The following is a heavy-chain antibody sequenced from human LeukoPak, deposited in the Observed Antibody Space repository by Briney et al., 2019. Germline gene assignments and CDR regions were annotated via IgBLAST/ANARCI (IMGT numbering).Heavy chain of an antibody. J-gene: IGHJ3*02. D-gene: IGHD3-22*01. CDR1: GGTFSSYA. Sequence: ASVKVSCKASGGTFSSYAISWVRQAPGQGLEWMGGIIPIFGTANYAQKFQGRVTITADESTSTAYMELSSLRSEDTAVYYCARDGVGYYDSSGYSGNDAFDIWGQGTMVTVSS. V-gene: IGHV1-69*13. CDR3: ARDGVGYYDSSGYSGNDAFDI. CDR2: IIPIFGTA.